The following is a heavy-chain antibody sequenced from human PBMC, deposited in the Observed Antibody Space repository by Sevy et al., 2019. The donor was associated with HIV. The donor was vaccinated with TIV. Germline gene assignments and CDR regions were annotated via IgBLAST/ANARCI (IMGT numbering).Heavy chain of an antibody. D-gene: IGHD4-17*01. CDR2: IKSKSDGGTT. Sequence: GGSLRLSCAASGFTFHNAWMSWVRQAPGKGLEWIGRIKSKSDGGTTDFAAPVKGRFTISRDDSQNKLFLQMNSLKTEDTAVYYCTSMTTVEGVFDFWGPGTLVTVSS. V-gene: IGHV3-15*01. J-gene: IGHJ4*02. CDR1: GFTFHNAW. CDR3: TSMTTVEGVFDF.